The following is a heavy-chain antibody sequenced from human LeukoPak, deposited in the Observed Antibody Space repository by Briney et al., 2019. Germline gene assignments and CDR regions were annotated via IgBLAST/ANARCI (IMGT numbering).Heavy chain of an antibody. CDR2: IIPIFGTA. J-gene: IGHJ4*02. Sequence: SVKVSCKASGGTFSSYAISWVRQAPGQGLEWMGGIIPIFGTANYAQKFQGRVTITADESTSTAYMELSSLRSEDTAVYYCARGLEMATITDGLDYWGQGTLVTVSS. V-gene: IGHV1-69*13. D-gene: IGHD5-24*01. CDR1: GGTFSSYA. CDR3: ARGLEMATITDGLDY.